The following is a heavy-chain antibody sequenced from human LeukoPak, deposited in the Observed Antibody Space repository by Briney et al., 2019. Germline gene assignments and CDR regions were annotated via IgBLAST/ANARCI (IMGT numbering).Heavy chain of an antibody. J-gene: IGHJ1*01. D-gene: IGHD1-26*01. CDR3: ARNHGGSYYGYFQY. Sequence: KASETLSLTCTVSGDSISSSSYYWGWIRQPPGKGLEWIGSVHYGGSTYFDPSLKSRVTISVDTSKNQFSLKLSSVTAADTAVYYCARNHGGSYYGYFQYWGQGTLVTVSS. CDR2: VHYGGST. V-gene: IGHV4-39*07. CDR1: GDSISSSSYY.